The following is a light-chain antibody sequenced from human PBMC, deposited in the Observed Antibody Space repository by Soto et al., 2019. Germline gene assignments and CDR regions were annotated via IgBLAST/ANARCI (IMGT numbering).Light chain of an antibody. V-gene: IGKV1-39*01. CDR2: SAS. CDR1: QSINNY. J-gene: IGKJ5*01. Sequence: DIQMTQSPASLSVSVGDRVTITCRASQSINNYLNWYLQRPGQAPKLLIRSASTLQRGVPSRFSVSGSRTEFTLTIADLQPDAFGNDYCQQSLTMPITFGHGTRLDIK. CDR3: QQSLTMPIT.